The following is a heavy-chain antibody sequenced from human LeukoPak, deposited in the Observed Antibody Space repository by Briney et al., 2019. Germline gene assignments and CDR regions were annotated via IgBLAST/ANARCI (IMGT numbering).Heavy chain of an antibody. Sequence: PSETLSLTCAVSGGSINSGGYSWSWIRQPPGKGLEWIGYIYHSGSTYSNPSLKSRVTISVDTSKNQFSLKLSSVTAADTAVYYCARGRNERYYDSSGYYKGQGRYYYGMDVWGQGTTVTVSS. D-gene: IGHD3-22*01. J-gene: IGHJ6*02. CDR2: IYHSGST. CDR1: GGSINSGGYS. V-gene: IGHV4-30-2*01. CDR3: ARGRNERYYDSSGYYKGQGRYYYGMDV.